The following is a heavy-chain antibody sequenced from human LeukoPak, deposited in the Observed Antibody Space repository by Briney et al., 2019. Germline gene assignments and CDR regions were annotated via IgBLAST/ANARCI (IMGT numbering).Heavy chain of an antibody. CDR2: IYSGGGT. D-gene: IGHD5-24*01. CDR1: RFTVSSNY. J-gene: IGHJ4*02. Sequence: GGSLRLSCAASRFTVSSNYMSWVRQAPGKGLEWVSLIYSGGGTYYADSVKGRFTISRDNSKNTLYLQMSSLRAEDTAVYYCAREMATNLDYWGQGTLVTVSS. CDR3: AREMATNLDY. V-gene: IGHV3-66*01.